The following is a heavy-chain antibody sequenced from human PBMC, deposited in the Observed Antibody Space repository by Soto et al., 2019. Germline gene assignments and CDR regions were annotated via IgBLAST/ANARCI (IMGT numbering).Heavy chain of an antibody. CDR1: GGSISSYY. CDR3: ARDLRGYSGYDYYYYGMDV. J-gene: IGHJ6*02. Sequence: SETLSLTCTVSGGSISSYYWSWIRQPPGKGLEWIGYIYYSGSTNYNPSLKSRVTISVDTSKNQFSLKLSSVTAADTAVYYCARDLRGYSGYDYYYYGMDVWGQGTTVTVSS. CDR2: IYYSGST. V-gene: IGHV4-59*01. D-gene: IGHD5-12*01.